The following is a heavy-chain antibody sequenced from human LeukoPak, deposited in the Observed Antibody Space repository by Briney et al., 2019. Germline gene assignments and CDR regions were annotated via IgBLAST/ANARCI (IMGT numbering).Heavy chain of an antibody. Sequence: GGSLRLSCTASGFTFSSYWMSWVRQTPEKGLEWVANIKQDGSEKVYVDSVKGRFTISRDNAKSSLYLQMSGLRAEDTAVYYCARDPYSSSWPYGMDVWGQGTTVTVSS. CDR1: GFTFSSYW. CDR2: IKQDGSEK. J-gene: IGHJ6*02. V-gene: IGHV3-7*05. CDR3: ARDPYSSSWPYGMDV. D-gene: IGHD6-13*01.